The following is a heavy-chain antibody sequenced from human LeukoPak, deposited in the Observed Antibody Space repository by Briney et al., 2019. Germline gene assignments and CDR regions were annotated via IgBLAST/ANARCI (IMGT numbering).Heavy chain of an antibody. CDR2: IRADGATT. D-gene: IGHD1-26*01. CDR3: ARDNTGSYEY. CDR1: GFTFGDYD. J-gene: IGHJ4*02. V-gene: IGHV3-43*02. Sequence: GGFLRLSCAASGFTFGDYDMHWVRQAPGKGLEWVSLIRADGATTRYTDSVKGRFTISRGNSKDSLYLQMNSLRTEDTALYYCARDNTGSYEYWGQGTLVTVSP.